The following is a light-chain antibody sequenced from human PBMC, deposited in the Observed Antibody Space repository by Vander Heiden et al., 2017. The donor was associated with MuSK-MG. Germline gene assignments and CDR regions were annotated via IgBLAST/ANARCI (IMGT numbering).Light chain of an antibody. CDR2: KAS. CDR3: QQDYSYPWT. J-gene: IGKJ1*01. CDR1: QSISSW. V-gene: IGKV1-5*03. Sequence: DIQMTQSPSTLSASVGDRVTITCRASQSISSWLAWYQQKPGKAPKLLIYKASSLESGVPTRFSGSGSGTEFTLTIISLQPDDFATYYCQQDYSYPWTFGQGTKVEIK.